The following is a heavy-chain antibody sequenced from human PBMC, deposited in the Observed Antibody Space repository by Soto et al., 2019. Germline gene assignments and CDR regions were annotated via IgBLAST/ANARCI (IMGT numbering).Heavy chain of an antibody. CDR2: FDPEDGET. CDR1: GYTLTELS. CDR3: ATDLPNDYGDYSDAFDI. D-gene: IGHD4-17*01. J-gene: IGHJ3*02. Sequence: QVQLVQSGAEVKKPGASVKVSCKVSGYTLTELSMHWVRQAPGKGLEWMGGFDPEDGETIYAQKFQGRVTMTEDTSTDTAYMERSSLRSEDTDVYYCATDLPNDYGDYSDAFDIWGQGTMVTVSS. V-gene: IGHV1-24*01.